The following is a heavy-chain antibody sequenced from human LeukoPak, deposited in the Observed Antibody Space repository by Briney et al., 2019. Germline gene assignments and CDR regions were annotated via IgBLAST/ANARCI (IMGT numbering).Heavy chain of an antibody. V-gene: IGHV3-23*01. CDR3: AKSSYYDSSGYYREYYFDF. CDR2: ISGGGDIT. J-gene: IGHJ4*02. Sequence: PGGSLRLSCAASGFNFANHAMSWVRQTPGKGLEWVSAISGGGDITYYADSVKGRFTISRDNSKNTLYLQMNSLRDEDTAVYYCAKSSYYDSSGYYREYYFDFWGQGTLVTVSS. D-gene: IGHD3-22*01. CDR1: GFNFANHA.